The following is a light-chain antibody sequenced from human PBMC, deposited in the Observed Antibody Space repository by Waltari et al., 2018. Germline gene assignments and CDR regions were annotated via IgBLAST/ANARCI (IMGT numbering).Light chain of an antibody. CDR3: QSYDSSLRVV. CDR2: DNN. V-gene: IGLV1-40*01. Sequence: QSVLTQPPSVSGAPGQRVTISCTGSSSNIGAGYDVHWYQQLPGTAPKLLIYDNNNRPPGVPDRFSGSKSGTSASLAITGLQAEDEADYYCQSYDSSLRVVFGGGTKLTVL. J-gene: IGLJ2*01. CDR1: SSNIGAGYD.